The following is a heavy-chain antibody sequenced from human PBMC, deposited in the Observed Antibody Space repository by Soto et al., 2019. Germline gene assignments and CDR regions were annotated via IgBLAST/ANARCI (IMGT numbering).Heavy chain of an antibody. CDR2: IYHSGST. D-gene: IGHD3-10*01. J-gene: IGHJ1*01. V-gene: IGHV4-31*03. CDR3: ARDGSGIEYFQH. CDR1: GGSISSGGFY. Sequence: QVQLQESGPGLVKPSQTLSLTCTVSGGSISSGGFYWTWIRQHPGKGLEWIGYIYHSGSTYYNPSLKSRVTISVDTSKTQFSLNLNSVTAADTAVYCCARDGSGIEYFQHWGQGTLVTVSS.